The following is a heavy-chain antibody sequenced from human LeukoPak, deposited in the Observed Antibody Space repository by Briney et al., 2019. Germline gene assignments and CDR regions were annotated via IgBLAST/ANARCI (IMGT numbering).Heavy chain of an antibody. CDR3: AREVGADDFDY. CDR1: GFTFSSYG. Sequence: TGGSLRLSCAASGFTFSSYGMHWVRQAPGEGLEWVAVIWYDGSNKYYADSVKGRFTISRDNSKNTLYLQMNSLRAEDTAVYYCAREVGADDFDYWGQGTLVTVSS. J-gene: IGHJ4*02. D-gene: IGHD1-26*01. V-gene: IGHV3-33*01. CDR2: IWYDGSNK.